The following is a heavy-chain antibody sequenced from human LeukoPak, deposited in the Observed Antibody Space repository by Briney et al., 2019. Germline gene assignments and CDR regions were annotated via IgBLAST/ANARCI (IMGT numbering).Heavy chain of an antibody. J-gene: IGHJ4*02. CDR2: ISSSGSTI. CDR3: ARRAGAYSHPYDY. D-gene: IGHD4/OR15-4a*01. Sequence: GGSQRLFCAASGFTFSSYEMNWVRQAPGRGLEWVSYISSSGSTIYYADSVKGRFTISRDNSKNTLYLQMNSLRAEDTAVYYCARRAGAYSHPYDYWGQGTLVTASS. CDR1: GFTFSSYE. V-gene: IGHV3-48*03.